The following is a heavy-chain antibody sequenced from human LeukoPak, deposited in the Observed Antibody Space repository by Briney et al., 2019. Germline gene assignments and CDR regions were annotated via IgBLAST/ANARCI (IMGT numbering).Heavy chain of an antibody. CDR3: ANQAAAGNFDY. V-gene: IGHV3-64D*09. CDR2: ISSNGGST. Sequence: PGGSLRLSCSASGXTFSSYAMHWVRQAPGKGLEYVSAISSNGGSTYYADSVKGRFTISRDNSKNTLYLQMSSLRAEDTAVYYCANQAAAGNFDYWGQGTLVTVSS. J-gene: IGHJ4*02. CDR1: GXTFSSYA. D-gene: IGHD6-13*01.